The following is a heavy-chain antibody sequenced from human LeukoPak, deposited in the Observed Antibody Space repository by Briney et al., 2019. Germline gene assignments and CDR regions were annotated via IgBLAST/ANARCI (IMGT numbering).Heavy chain of an antibody. CDR3: ARVYYYDTSGYYPDLFDF. V-gene: IGHV3-7*01. CDR2: IKQDGSEK. J-gene: IGHJ4*02. Sequence: GGSLRLSCAASGFTFSSYWMSWVRQAPGKGLEWVANIKQDGSEKYYVDSVKGRFTISRDNAKNSLYLQMNSLRAEDTAVYYCARVYYYDTSGYYPDLFDFWGQGTLVTVSS. CDR1: GFTFSSYW. D-gene: IGHD3-22*01.